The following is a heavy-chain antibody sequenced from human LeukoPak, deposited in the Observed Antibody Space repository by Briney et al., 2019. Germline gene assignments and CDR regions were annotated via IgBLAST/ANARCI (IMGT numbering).Heavy chain of an antibody. CDR3: ARHGKQWLPPGTYYFDY. CDR1: GYSISSGYY. Sequence: SETLSLTCAVSGYSISSGYYCGWIRQPPGKGLEWIGSIYHSGSTYYNPSLKSRVTISVETSKNQFSLKLSSVTAADTAVYYCARHGKQWLPPGTYYFDYWGQGTLVTVSS. CDR2: IYHSGST. J-gene: IGHJ4*02. D-gene: IGHD6-19*01. V-gene: IGHV4-38-2*01.